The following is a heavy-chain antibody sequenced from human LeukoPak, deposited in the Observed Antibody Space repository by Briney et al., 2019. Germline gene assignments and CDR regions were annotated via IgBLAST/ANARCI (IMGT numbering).Heavy chain of an antibody. J-gene: IGHJ4*02. V-gene: IGHV3-23*01. CDR3: AKASAAVYFDF. Sequence: GGSLRLSCAASGFTFTGYAMSWVRQPPGKGLEWVSAISGNNDSTYYADSVKGRFTISRDNSKNTLYLQKNSLRAEETAVYYCAKASAAVYFDFWGQGTLVAVSS. D-gene: IGHD6-25*01. CDR1: GFTFTGYA. CDR2: ISGNNDST.